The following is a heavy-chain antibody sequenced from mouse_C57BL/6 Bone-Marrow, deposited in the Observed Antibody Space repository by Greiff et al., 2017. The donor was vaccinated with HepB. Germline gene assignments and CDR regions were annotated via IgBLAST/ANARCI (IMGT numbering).Heavy chain of an antibody. J-gene: IGHJ1*03. Sequence: QVQLQQPGAELVRPGTSVKLSCKASGYTFTSYWMHWVKQRHGQGLEWIGVIAPSDSYTNYNQKFNGKATLTVDPSSSTAYRQLSSLTSEDSAVYCCARSYGSSYDWYFDVWCTGTTVTVCS. CDR2: IAPSDSYT. CDR1: GYTFTSYW. V-gene: IGHV1-59*01. D-gene: IGHD1-1*01. CDR3: ARSYGSSYDWYFDV.